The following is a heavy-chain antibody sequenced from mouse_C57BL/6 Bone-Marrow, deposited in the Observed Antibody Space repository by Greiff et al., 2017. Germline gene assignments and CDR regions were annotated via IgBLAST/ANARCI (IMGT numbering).Heavy chain of an antibody. Sequence: EVQLVESGAELVRPGASVKLSCKASGFNIKDDYMHWVKQRPEQGLEWIGWIDPENGDTEYASKFQGKATITADTSSNTAYLQLSSLTSEDTAVYYCTTVVHYWGQGTTLTVSS. CDR3: TTVVHY. V-gene: IGHV14-4*01. CDR1: GFNIKDDY. CDR2: IDPENGDT. D-gene: IGHD1-1*01. J-gene: IGHJ2*01.